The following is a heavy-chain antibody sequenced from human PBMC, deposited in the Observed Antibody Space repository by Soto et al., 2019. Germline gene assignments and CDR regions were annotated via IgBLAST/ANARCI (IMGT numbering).Heavy chain of an antibody. CDR2: ISWNSGNI. D-gene: IGHD3-3*01. Sequence: EVQLVESGGGLVQPGRSLRLSCVASGFTFGDYGMHWVRQAPGRGPEWVSGISWNSGNIGYAETVKGRFTIARDNAKNSLYLQMHRLRAEDTALYYCVKDGLTSVFGLVHDGSDIWGHGTMVTVSS. V-gene: IGHV3-9*01. J-gene: IGHJ3*02. CDR3: VKDGLTSVFGLVHDGSDI. CDR1: GFTFGDYG.